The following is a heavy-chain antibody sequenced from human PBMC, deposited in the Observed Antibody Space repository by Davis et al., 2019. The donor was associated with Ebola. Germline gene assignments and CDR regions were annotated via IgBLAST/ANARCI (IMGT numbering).Heavy chain of an antibody. Sequence: GESLKIPCAAPGFTFSSYGMHWVRQAPGKGLEWVAVIWYDGSNKYYADSVKGRFTISRDNSKNTLYLQMNSLRAEDTAVYYCARDMGNFDWLLSALYYGMDVWGKGTTVTVSS. V-gene: IGHV3-33*08. J-gene: IGHJ6*04. CDR2: IWYDGSNK. CDR3: ARDMGNFDWLLSALYYGMDV. CDR1: GFTFSSYG. D-gene: IGHD3-9*01.